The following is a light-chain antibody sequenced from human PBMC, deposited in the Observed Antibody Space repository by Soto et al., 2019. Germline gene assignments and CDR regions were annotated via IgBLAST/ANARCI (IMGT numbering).Light chain of an antibody. CDR2: DAS. CDR1: QSVSSSY. CDR3: QQYGSSPPIP. J-gene: IGKJ5*01. V-gene: IGKV3-20*01. Sequence: EIVLTQSPGTLSLSPGERATLSCRASQSVSSSYLVWYQQKPGQAPRLLIYDASSRATGIPARFSGSGSGTDFTLTISRLEPEDFAVYYCQQYGSSPPIPFGQGTRLEIK.